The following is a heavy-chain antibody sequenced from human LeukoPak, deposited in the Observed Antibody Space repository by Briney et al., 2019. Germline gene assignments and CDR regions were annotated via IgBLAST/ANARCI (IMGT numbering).Heavy chain of an antibody. J-gene: IGHJ3*02. CDR2: IYTSGST. CDR3: ARDGRWDAFDI. D-gene: IGHD5-24*01. V-gene: IGHV4-61*02. Sequence: SETLSLTCTVSGGSISSGGYYWSWIRQPAGKGLEWIGRIYTSGSTNYNPSLKSRVTISVDTSKNQFSLKLSSVTAADTAVYYCARDGRWDAFDIWGQGTMVTVSS. CDR1: GGSISSGGYY.